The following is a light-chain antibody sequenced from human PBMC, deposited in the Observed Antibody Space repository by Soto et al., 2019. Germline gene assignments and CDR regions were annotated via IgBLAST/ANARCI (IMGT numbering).Light chain of an antibody. CDR2: GAS. J-gene: IGKJ2*01. CDR3: QQYGSSPPYT. V-gene: IGKV3-20*01. CDR1: QSVSSSF. Sequence: EIVLTQSPGTLSLSPGERATLSCRASQSVSSSFLAWFQQKPGQAPRLLISGASSRATGIPDRFSGSGSGTDFTLTIRSLEPEDFAVYYCQQYGSSPPYTFGQGTKLEIK.